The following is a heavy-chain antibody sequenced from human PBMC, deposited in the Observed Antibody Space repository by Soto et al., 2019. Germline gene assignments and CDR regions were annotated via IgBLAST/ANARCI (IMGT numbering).Heavy chain of an antibody. Sequence: QVQLQESGPGLVKPSETLSLTCTVSGASISSHYWSWIRQSPGKGLEWLGYIYYSGSTDYNPSLKSRLTMSVDTSKNQLSLRLRSVTAADPAVYYCARPIGTTPAVWYFDLWGRGTLVKVSS. CDR2: IYYSGST. J-gene: IGHJ2*01. CDR3: ARPIGTTPAVWYFDL. CDR1: GASISSHY. D-gene: IGHD1-26*01. V-gene: IGHV4-59*08.